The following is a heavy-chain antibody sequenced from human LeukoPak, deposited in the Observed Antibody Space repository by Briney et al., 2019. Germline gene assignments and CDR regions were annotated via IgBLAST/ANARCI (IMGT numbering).Heavy chain of an antibody. V-gene: IGHV4-31*03. J-gene: IGHJ3*02. CDR3: ARDGVAVSATGDNAFDI. D-gene: IGHD6-13*01. CDR2: IYHSGST. Sequence: PSETLSLTCTVSGGSITSGGYYWSWIRQHPGKGLEWVGSIYHSGSTYYNPSLKSRVTISVDTSKNQFSLKLSSVTAADTAVYYCARDGVAVSATGDNAFDIWGQGTMVTVSS. CDR1: GGSITSGGYY.